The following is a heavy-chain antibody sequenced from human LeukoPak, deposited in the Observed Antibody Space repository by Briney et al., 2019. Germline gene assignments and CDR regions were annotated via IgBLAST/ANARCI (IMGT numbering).Heavy chain of an antibody. Sequence: ASVKVSCKTSGYTFTDYYMHWVRQAPGQGLEWMGWINPNSGGTNYAQNFQGRVTMTRDTSISTAYMELSRLRSDDTAVYYCASGAGNWQTSKFDYWGQGTLVTVSS. D-gene: IGHD1-1*01. CDR3: ASGAGNWQTSKFDY. J-gene: IGHJ4*02. CDR2: INPNSGGT. CDR1: GYTFTDYY. V-gene: IGHV1-2*02.